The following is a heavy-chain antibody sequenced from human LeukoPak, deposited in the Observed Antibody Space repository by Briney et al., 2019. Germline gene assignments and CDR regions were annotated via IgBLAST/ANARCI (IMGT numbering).Heavy chain of an antibody. Sequence: SETLSLTCTVSGDSITVNNYYWGYIRQPPGKGLEWVASIYYNGDTYYNASLKSRVTISVDASTNQFSLSLNSVTAADTAVYYCARFGLAVSGPISWGQGTLVTVSS. CDR1: GDSITVNNYY. CDR3: ARFGLAVSGPIS. CDR2: IYYNGDT. D-gene: IGHD3-3*01. J-gene: IGHJ5*02. V-gene: IGHV4-39*01.